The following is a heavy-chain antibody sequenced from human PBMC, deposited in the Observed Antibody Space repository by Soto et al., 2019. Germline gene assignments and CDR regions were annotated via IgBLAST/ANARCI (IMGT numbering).Heavy chain of an antibody. J-gene: IGHJ4*02. CDR2: IIPIFGTA. D-gene: IGHD5-12*01. CDR3: ARVPYGGFRYFDY. Sequence: GASVKVSCKASGGTFSSYAISWVRQAPGQGLEWMGGIIPIFGTANYAQKFQGRVTITADKSTSTAYMELSSLRSEDTAVYYCARVPYGGFRYFDYWGQGTLVTVSS. CDR1: GGTFSSYA. V-gene: IGHV1-69*06.